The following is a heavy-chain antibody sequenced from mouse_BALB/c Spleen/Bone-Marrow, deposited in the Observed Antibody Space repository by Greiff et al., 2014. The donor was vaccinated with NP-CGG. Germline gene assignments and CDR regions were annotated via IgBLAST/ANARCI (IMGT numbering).Heavy chain of an antibody. CDR3: ARSGLRLSYAMDY. Sequence: EVQVVESGGGLVQPGGSRKLSCAASGFTFSSFGMHWVRQAPEKGLEWVAYISSGSSTIYYADTVKGRFTISRDNPKNTLFLQMTSQRSEDSAMYYCARSGLRLSYAMDYWGQGTSVTVSS. CDR2: ISSGSSTI. D-gene: IGHD1-2*01. CDR1: GFTFSSFG. J-gene: IGHJ4*01. V-gene: IGHV5-17*02.